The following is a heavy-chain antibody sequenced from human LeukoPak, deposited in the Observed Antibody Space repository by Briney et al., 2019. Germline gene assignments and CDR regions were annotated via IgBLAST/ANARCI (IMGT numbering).Heavy chain of an antibody. V-gene: IGHV3-7*04. CDR1: GFTFSSYW. CDR2: IKQDGSEK. J-gene: IGHJ4*02. D-gene: IGHD2-15*01. CDR3: ARGSPGLGYCSGGSCYNSAIHLFDY. Sequence: PGGSLRLSCAASGFTFSSYWMSWVRQAPGKGLEWVANIKQDGSEKYYVDSVKGRFTISRDNAKNSLYLQMNSLRAEDTAVYYCARGSPGLGYCSGGSCYNSAIHLFDYWGQGTLVTVSS.